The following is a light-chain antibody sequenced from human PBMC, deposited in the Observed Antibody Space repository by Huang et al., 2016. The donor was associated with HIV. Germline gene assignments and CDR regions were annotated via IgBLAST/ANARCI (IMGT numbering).Light chain of an antibody. CDR3: QRSFSVPRT. J-gene: IGKJ1*01. V-gene: IGKV1-39*01. CDR1: QNITKS. Sequence: DIQMTQSPPSLSASVGDRVTFTCRANQNITKSLNWYQQKPGKAPKLLIYTASTLESGVPSRCSGGGSGSRFTLNITNLQPEDFATYYCQRSFSVPRTFG. CDR2: TAS.